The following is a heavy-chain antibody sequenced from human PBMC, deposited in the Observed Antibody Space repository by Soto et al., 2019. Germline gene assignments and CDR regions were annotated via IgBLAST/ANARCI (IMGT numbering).Heavy chain of an antibody. D-gene: IGHD3-10*01. V-gene: IGHV4-34*01. CDR1: GGSFSGYY. CDR3: ARGPRGYYYGSGSRGYYFDY. CDR2: INHSGST. Sequence: SETLSLTCAVYGGSFSGYYWSWIRQPPGKGLEWIGEINHSGSTNYNPSLKSRVTISVDTSKNQFSLKLSSVTAADTAVYYCARGPRGYYYGSGSRGYYFDYWGQGTLVTVSS. J-gene: IGHJ4*02.